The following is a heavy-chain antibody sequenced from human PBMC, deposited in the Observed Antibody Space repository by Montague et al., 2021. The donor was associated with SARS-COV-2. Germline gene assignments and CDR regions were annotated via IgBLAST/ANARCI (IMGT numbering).Heavy chain of an antibody. CDR3: ARQENSSGWFKPDAFDI. D-gene: IGHD6-19*01. CDR1: GGSISSSSYY. J-gene: IGHJ3*02. V-gene: IGHV4-39*01. CDR2: IYYSGST. Sequence: SETLSLTCTVSGGSISSSSYYWGWIRQPPGKGLEWIGSIYYSGSTYHNPSLKSRVTISVDTSKNQFSLKLSSVTAADTAVYYCARQENSSGWFKPDAFDIWGQGTMVTVSS.